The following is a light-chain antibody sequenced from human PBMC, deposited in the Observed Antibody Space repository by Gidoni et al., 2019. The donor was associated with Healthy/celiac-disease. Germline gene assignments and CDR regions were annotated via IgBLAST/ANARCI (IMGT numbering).Light chain of an antibody. CDR1: SSNLGSNP. J-gene: IGLJ1*01. CDR2: SNN. CDR3: AAWDDSLNVHYV. V-gene: IGLV1-44*01. Sequence: QSVLTQPPSASGTPGQRVTISCSGSSSNLGSNPVNWYQQLPGTAPNLLIYSNNQRPSGVPDRFSGSKSGTSASLAISGLQSEDEADYYCAAWDDSLNVHYVFGTGTKVTVL.